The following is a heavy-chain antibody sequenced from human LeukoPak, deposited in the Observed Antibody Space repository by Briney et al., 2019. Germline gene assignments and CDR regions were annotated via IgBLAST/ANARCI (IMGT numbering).Heavy chain of an antibody. V-gene: IGHV4-34*01. Sequence: SERLSLTCAVQGGSLRGYYWTWIRQPPGKGLEWIGEITHNGDGDYNPSLRTRVTVSGDTSTNQFFLDMSSVTAADTAIYYCARARGATAGYDSWGQGVLATVSS. CDR2: ITHNGDG. D-gene: IGHD6-13*01. J-gene: IGHJ4*02. CDR1: GGSLRGYY. CDR3: ARARGATAGYDS.